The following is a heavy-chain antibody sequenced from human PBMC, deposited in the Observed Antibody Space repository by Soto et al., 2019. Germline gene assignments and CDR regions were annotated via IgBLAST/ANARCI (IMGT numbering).Heavy chain of an antibody. CDR3: ARAGNWGESYWYFEL. CDR1: GFTFSSYG. V-gene: IGHV3-33*01. Sequence: QVQLVESGGGVVQPGRSLRLSCAASGFTFSSYGMHWVRQAPGKGLEWVAVIWYDGNNKYYADSVKGRFTISRDNSKNTLYLQLNSLRAEDTAVYYCARAGNWGESYWYFELWGRGTLVTVSS. D-gene: IGHD7-27*01. CDR2: IWYDGNNK. J-gene: IGHJ2*01.